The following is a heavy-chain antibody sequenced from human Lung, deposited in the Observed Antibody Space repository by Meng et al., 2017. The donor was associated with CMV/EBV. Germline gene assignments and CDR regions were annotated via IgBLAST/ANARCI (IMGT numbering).Heavy chain of an antibody. J-gene: IGHJ4*02. CDR3: ARSAQLWLDHVDY. CDR2: INPNSDGT. D-gene: IGHD5-18*01. Sequence: SVXVSXXASGYTFIGYYIHWVRQAPGQGLEWMGCINPNSDGTNYAQKFQGRVTMTRDTSISTAYMELNRLRFDDTAVYYCARSAQLWLDHVDYWGQGTLVTVSS. V-gene: IGHV1-2*02. CDR1: GYTFIGYY.